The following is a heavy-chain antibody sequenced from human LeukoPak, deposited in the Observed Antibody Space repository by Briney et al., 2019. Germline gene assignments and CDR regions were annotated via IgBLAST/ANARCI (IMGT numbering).Heavy chain of an antibody. Sequence: SVKVSCKASGGTFSSYAISWVRQAPGQGLEWMGGIIPIFGTANYAQKFQGRATITADKSTSTAYMELSSLRSEDTAVYYCAGRLVATTGDYWGQGTLVTVSS. V-gene: IGHV1-69*06. CDR2: IIPIFGTA. CDR1: GGTFSSYA. D-gene: IGHD5-12*01. CDR3: AGRLVATTGDY. J-gene: IGHJ4*02.